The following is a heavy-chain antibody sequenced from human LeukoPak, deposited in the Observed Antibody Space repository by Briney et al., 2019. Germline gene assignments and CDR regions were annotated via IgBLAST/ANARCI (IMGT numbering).Heavy chain of an antibody. CDR3: ARAPVVRGRRYYYYYYMDV. D-gene: IGHD3-10*01. J-gene: IGHJ6*03. CDR2: MNPNSGNT. V-gene: IGHV1-8*01. CDR1: GYTFTSYD. Sequence: ASLKVSCKASGYTFTSYDINWVRQATGQGLEWMGWMNPNSGNTGYAQKFQGRVTMTRNTSISTAYMELSSLRSEDTAVYYCARAPVVRGRRYYYYYYMDVWGKGTTVTISS.